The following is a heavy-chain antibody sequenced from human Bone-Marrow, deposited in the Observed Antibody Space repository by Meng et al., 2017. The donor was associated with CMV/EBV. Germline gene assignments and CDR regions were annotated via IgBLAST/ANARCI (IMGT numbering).Heavy chain of an antibody. CDR2: INHSGST. Sequence: SESLSLTCAAYGGSFSGYYWSWIRQPPGKGLEWIGEINHSGSTTYNPSLKRRVPISVDTSNNQFSLKLSSVTAADTAVYYCARGIVVVPAAIVANWFDPWGQGTLVTVSS. CDR3: ARGIVVVPAAIVANWFDP. D-gene: IGHD2-2*01. J-gene: IGHJ5*02. CDR1: GGSFSGYY. V-gene: IGHV4-34*01.